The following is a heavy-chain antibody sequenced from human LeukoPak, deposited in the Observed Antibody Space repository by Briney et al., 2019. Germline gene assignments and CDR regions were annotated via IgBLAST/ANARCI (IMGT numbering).Heavy chain of an antibody. V-gene: IGHV1-69*13. CDR1: GGTFSSYA. Sequence: SVKVSCKASGGTFSSYAISCVRQAPGQGLEWMGGIIPIFGTANYAQKFQGRVTITADESTSTAYMELSSLRSEDTAVYYCARGGLPGIAAAGNNWFDPWGQGTLVTVSS. CDR2: IIPIFGTA. D-gene: IGHD6-13*01. CDR3: ARGGLPGIAAAGNNWFDP. J-gene: IGHJ5*02.